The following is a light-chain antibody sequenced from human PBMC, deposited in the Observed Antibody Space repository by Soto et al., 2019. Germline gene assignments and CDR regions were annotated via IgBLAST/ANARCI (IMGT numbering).Light chain of an antibody. CDR3: QQYGSSPPT. J-gene: IGKJ4*01. CDR1: QSVSSSY. CDR2: GAS. Sequence: EIVLTQSPGTLSLSPGERATLSCRASQSVSSSYLAWYQQKPGQAPRLLIYGASSRATGIPDRFSGSESGTDFTLTISRPEADDLAVYYCQQYGSSPPTVGGGTKVEIK. V-gene: IGKV3-20*01.